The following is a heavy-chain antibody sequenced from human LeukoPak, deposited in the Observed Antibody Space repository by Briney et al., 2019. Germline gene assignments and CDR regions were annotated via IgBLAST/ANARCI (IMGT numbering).Heavy chain of an antibody. J-gene: IGHJ4*02. Sequence: PGGSLRLSCAASGLTFSNFRMHWVRQAPGKGLEWVALIQDDGATTDYVDSVRGRFTISRDNSKSTVYLQMNSLKPDDTAVYYCAPQSITLVVVISPFAYWGQGTLVTVSS. CDR3: APQSITLVVVISPFAY. D-gene: IGHD3-22*01. V-gene: IGHV3-30*02. CDR2: IQDDGATT. CDR1: GLTFSNFR.